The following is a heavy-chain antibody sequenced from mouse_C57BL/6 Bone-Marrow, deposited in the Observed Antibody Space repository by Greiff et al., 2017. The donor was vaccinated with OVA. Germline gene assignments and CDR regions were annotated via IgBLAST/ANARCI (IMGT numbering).Heavy chain of an antibody. CDR3: ASGTTPRYWYFDV. J-gene: IGHJ1*03. D-gene: IGHD1-1*01. CDR2: IDPNSGGT. CDR1: GYTFTSYW. V-gene: IGHV1-72*01. Sequence: VQLQQPGAELVKPGASVKLSCKASGYTFTSYWMHWVKQRPGRGLEWIGRIDPNSGGTKYNEKLKSKATLTVDKPSSTAYMQLSSLTSEDSAVYYCASGTTPRYWYFDVWGTGTTVTVSS.